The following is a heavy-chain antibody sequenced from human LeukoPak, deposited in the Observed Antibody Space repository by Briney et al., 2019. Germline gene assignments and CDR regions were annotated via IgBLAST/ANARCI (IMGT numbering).Heavy chain of an antibody. V-gene: IGHV1-58*02. J-gene: IGHJ4*02. CDR2: IVVGSGNT. CDR3: AALYYYGSGSTDC. CDR1: GFTFTSSA. D-gene: IGHD3-10*01. Sequence: SVKLSCKASGFTFTSSAMQWGRQARGQRLEWIGWIVVGSGNTNYAQKCQERVTISRDMSTSTAYMELSSLRSEDTAVYYCAALYYYGSGSTDCRGQGTLVTVSA.